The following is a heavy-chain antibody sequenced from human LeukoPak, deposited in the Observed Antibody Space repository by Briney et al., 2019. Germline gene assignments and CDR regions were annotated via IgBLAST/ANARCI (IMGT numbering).Heavy chain of an antibody. CDR2: IYHIGST. CDR3: ARVGLTGDPPYYYYMDV. V-gene: IGHV4-4*02. Sequence: KPSGTLSLTCAVSGGSISSNNWWSWVRQPPGKGLECIGEIYHIGSTNYNPSLNSRVTISIDKSKNQFSLKLSSVTAADTAVYYCARVGLTGDPPYYYYMDVWGKGTTVTISS. D-gene: IGHD7-27*01. J-gene: IGHJ6*03. CDR1: GGSISSNNW.